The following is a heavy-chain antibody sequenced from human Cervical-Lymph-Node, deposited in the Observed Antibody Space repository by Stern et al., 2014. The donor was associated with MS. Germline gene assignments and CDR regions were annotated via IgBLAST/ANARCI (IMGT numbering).Heavy chain of an antibody. V-gene: IGHV5-51*01. CDR3: ARHCGFRPGCIDY. D-gene: IGHD2-21*01. CDR1: GYSFTSYW. Sequence: EVQLVESGAKVKKPGESLKISCEASGYSFTSYWIGWVRQMPGKGLERMGINYPGDSDTRYSPSFQGQVTISADKSISTAYLQWSSLKASDTAMYYCARHCGFRPGCIDYWGQGTLVTVSS. CDR2: NYPGDSDT. J-gene: IGHJ4*02.